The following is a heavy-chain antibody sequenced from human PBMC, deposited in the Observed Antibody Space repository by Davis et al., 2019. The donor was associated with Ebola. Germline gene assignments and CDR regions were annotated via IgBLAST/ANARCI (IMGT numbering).Heavy chain of an antibody. Sequence: ASVTVSCKASGYTFTSYGISWVRHAPGQGLEWMGWIRGYEDNTNYAPRFQGRITLTKDRATSTVYMELRSLTSDDTAVYYCARDLATSSGAHFFYFGMDVWGEGTSVAVSS. CDR3: ARDLATSSGAHFFYFGMDV. CDR1: GYTFTSYG. D-gene: IGHD3-10*01. V-gene: IGHV1-18*01. J-gene: IGHJ6*04. CDR2: IRGYEDNT.